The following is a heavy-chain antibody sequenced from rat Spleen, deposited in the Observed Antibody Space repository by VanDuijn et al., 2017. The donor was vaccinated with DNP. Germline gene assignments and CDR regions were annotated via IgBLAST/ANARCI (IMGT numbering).Heavy chain of an antibody. CDR3: ARGNYGGYDY. CDR2: ISSDGST. CDR1: GFSLTDFN. J-gene: IGHJ2*01. D-gene: IGHD1-11*01. Sequence: QVQLKESGPDMVQPSQTLSLTCAVSGFSLTDFNVHWVRQPPGKVLEWIAAISSDGSTYYNSVFKSRLSISRDTSKSQVFLKMNSLQTEDIATYYCARGNYGGYDYWGQGVMVTVSS. V-gene: IGHV2S12*01.